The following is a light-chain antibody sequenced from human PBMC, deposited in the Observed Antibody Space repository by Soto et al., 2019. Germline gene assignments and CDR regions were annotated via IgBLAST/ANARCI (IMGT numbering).Light chain of an antibody. CDR1: QTIVNN. J-gene: IGKJ1*01. Sequence: EIVMTQSPATLSVSPGERANLSCRASQTIVNNLAWYQQKPGQTPRLLIYGASTRATGIPARFSGSGSGTEFTLTISSLQSEDFAVYYCQQYNNWPPATFGQGTNVEIK. V-gene: IGKV3-15*01. CDR3: QQYNNWPPAT. CDR2: GAS.